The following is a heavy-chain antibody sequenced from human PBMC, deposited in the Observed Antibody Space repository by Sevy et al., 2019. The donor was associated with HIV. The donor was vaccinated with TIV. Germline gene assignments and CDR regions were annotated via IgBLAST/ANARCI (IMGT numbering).Heavy chain of an antibody. CDR2: ISWDGRAT. CDR1: GFTFDDYT. J-gene: IGHJ4*02. V-gene: IGHV3-43*01. CDR3: ARDSVGFRALNGEGDD. Sequence: GSSLRLSCEASGFTFDDYTMHWVRQVPGKGLEWVALISWDGRATFYADSVRGRFTISRDNSKNSLFLQMNSLRTDDTALYYGARDSVGFRALNGEGDDWGQGTQVTVSS. D-gene: IGHD2-8*01.